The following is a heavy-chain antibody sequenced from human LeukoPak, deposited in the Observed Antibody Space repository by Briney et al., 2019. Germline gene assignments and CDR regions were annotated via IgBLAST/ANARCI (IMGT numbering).Heavy chain of an antibody. D-gene: IGHD6-13*01. CDR2: IYYGGST. Sequence: SETLSLTCTVSGGSITSGGYYWSWIRQHPGKGLEWIGYIYYGGSTYYNPSLKSRVTISVDTSKNQFSLKLSSVTAADTAVYCCASQNSTQYYFDYWGQGTLVTVSS. J-gene: IGHJ4*02. V-gene: IGHV4-31*03. CDR1: GGSITSGGYY. CDR3: ASQNSTQYYFDY.